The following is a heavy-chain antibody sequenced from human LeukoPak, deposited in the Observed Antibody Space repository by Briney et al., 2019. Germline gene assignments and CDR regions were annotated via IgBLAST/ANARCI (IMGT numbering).Heavy chain of an antibody. V-gene: IGHV3-30*18. D-gene: IGHD3-22*01. Sequence: PGRSLRLSCAASGFTFSSYGMHWVRQAPGKGLEWVAVISYDGSNKYYADSVKGRFTISRDNSKNTLYLQMNSLRAEDTAVYYCAKLYYYDSSGYPDYLNAFDIWGQGTMVTVSS. CDR3: AKLYYYDSSGYPDYLNAFDI. J-gene: IGHJ3*02. CDR1: GFTFSSYG. CDR2: ISYDGSNK.